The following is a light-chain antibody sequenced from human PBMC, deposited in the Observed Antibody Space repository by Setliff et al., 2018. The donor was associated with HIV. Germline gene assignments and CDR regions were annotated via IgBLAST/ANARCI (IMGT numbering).Light chain of an antibody. CDR2: DNT. Sequence: QSVLAQPASVSGSPGQSITISCTGTSSDIGGYNFVSWYQQYPGEAPKLIISDNTKRPSGVSDRFSASKSGNTASLTISGLRAEDEADYYCSSYTSSSTYVFGLGTRSPS. V-gene: IGLV2-14*03. CDR1: SSDIGGYNF. CDR3: SSYTSSSTYV. J-gene: IGLJ1*01.